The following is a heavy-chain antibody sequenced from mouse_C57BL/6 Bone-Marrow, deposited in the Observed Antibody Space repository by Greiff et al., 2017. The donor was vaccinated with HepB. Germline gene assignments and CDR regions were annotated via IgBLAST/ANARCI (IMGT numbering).Heavy chain of an antibody. D-gene: IGHD1-1*01. CDR2: INPGSGGT. Sequence: QVQLQQSGAELVRPGTSVKVSCKASGYAFTNYLIEWVKQRPGQGLEWIGVINPGSGGTNYNEKFKGKATLTADKSSSTAYMQLSSLTSEDSAVYFCAIYYGDAMDYWGQGTLVTVSA. CDR1: GYAFTNYL. V-gene: IGHV1-54*01. CDR3: AIYYGDAMDY. J-gene: IGHJ3*01.